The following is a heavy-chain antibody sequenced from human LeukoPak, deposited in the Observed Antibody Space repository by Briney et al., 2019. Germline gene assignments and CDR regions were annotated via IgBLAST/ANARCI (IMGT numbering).Heavy chain of an antibody. CDR1: GFTFSSYG. Sequence: GRSLRLSCAASGFTFSSYGMHWVRQAPGKGLEWVAVIWYDGSNKYYADSVKGRFTISRDNSKNTLYLQMNSLRAEDTAVYYCAKGGFWSGYPWSMDVWGQGTTVTVSS. CDR3: AKGGFWSGYPWSMDV. D-gene: IGHD3-3*01. CDR2: IWYDGSNK. J-gene: IGHJ6*02. V-gene: IGHV3-33*06.